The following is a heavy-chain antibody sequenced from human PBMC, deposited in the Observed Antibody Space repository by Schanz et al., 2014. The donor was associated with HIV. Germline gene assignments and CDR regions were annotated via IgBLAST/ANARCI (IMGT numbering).Heavy chain of an antibody. Sequence: EVQLLESGGGLVQPGGSLRLSCAASGFTFSTYAMNWVRQAPGKGLEWVSGISGSGGSTYYADSVKGRFTISRDNSKNTLYLQMNSLRAEDTAVYYCTTDIGYCSGGSCYQYWGQGTLVTVSS. CDR1: GFTFSTYA. V-gene: IGHV3-23*01. D-gene: IGHD2-15*01. J-gene: IGHJ4*02. CDR3: TTDIGYCSGGSCYQY. CDR2: ISGSGGST.